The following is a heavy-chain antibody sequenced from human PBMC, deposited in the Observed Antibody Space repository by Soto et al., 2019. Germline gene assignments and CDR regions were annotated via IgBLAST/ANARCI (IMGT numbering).Heavy chain of an antibody. CDR2: IYYSGST. Sequence: PSETLSLTCPVSGGSISSYYWSWIRQPPGKGLEWIGYIYYSGSTNYNPSLKSRVTISVDTSKNQFSLKLSSVTAADTAVYYCARDMVSSGWGHYYYYGMDVWGQGTTVTVSS. CDR1: GGSISSYY. CDR3: ARDMVSSGWGHYYYYGMDV. J-gene: IGHJ6*02. V-gene: IGHV4-59*01. D-gene: IGHD6-19*01.